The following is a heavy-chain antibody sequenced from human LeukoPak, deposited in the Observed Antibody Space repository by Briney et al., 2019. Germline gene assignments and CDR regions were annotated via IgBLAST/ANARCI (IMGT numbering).Heavy chain of an antibody. CDR1: GGSISSSSYY. J-gene: IGHJ5*02. CDR2: IYYSGST. D-gene: IGHD3-9*01. CDR3: ARTFDWSQRFDP. V-gene: IGHV4-39*07. Sequence: SETLSLTCTVSGGSISSSSYYWGWIRQPPGKGLEWIGSIYYSGSTYYNPSLKSRVTISVDTSKNQFSLKLSSVTAADTAVYYCARTFDWSQRFDPWGQGTLVTVSS.